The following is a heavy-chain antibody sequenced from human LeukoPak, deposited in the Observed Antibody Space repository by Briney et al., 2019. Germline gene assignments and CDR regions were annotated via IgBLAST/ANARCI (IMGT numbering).Heavy chain of an antibody. CDR3: ARSPSSGSYYLPAYYFDY. Sequence: PSETLSLTCTVSGGSISSSSYYWGWIRQPPGKGPEWIGSIYYSGSTYYNPSLKSRVTISVDTSKNQFSLKLSSVTAADTAVYYCARSPSSGSYYLPAYYFDYWGQGTLVTVSS. CDR1: GGSISSSSYY. J-gene: IGHJ4*02. V-gene: IGHV4-39*01. D-gene: IGHD1-26*01. CDR2: IYYSGST.